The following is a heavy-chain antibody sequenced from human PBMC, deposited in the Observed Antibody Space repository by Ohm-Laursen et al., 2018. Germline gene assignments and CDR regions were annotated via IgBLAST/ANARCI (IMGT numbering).Heavy chain of an antibody. V-gene: IGHV3-74*01. CDR1: GFTFSNYW. D-gene: IGHD2-15*01. J-gene: IGHJ6*02. Sequence: GSLRLSCAASGFTFSNYWMHWVRQAPGKGLVWVSYINYDGSSTGYADSVKGRFTISRDNAKNSLYLQMNSLRAEDTALYYCAKGVRYCSGGSCYSYYYYGMDVWGQGTTVTVSS. CDR2: INYDGSST. CDR3: AKGVRYCSGGSCYSYYYYGMDV.